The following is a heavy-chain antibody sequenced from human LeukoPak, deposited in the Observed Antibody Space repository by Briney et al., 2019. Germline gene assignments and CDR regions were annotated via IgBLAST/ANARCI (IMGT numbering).Heavy chain of an antibody. CDR3: ARDDTLAAAGSEGYYFDY. Sequence: GGSLRLSCAASGFTFSSYEMNWVRQAPGKGLEWVSFISTGGLTIYYADSVKGRFTISRDNAKNSLYLRMSSLRAEDTAVYYCARDDTLAAAGSEGYYFDYWGQGTLVTVSS. CDR1: GFTFSSYE. D-gene: IGHD6-13*01. CDR2: ISTGGLTI. V-gene: IGHV3-48*03. J-gene: IGHJ4*02.